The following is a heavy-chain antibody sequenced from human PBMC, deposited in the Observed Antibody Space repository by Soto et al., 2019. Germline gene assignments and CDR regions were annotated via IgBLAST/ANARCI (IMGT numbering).Heavy chain of an antibody. CDR2: ISGSGDST. V-gene: IGHV3-23*01. J-gene: IGHJ6*02. CDR3: AKDRDGAAAGPTKGSGIDG. D-gene: IGHD6-13*01. Sequence: EVQLLESGGGLVQPGGSLRLSCAASGFTFSSYAMSWVRQAPGKGLEWVSVISGSGDSTYYADSVRGRFTISRDNSKNTLYLQMNSLRAEDTAVYYCAKDRDGAAAGPTKGSGIDGWRQGTRVTVSS. CDR1: GFTFSSYA.